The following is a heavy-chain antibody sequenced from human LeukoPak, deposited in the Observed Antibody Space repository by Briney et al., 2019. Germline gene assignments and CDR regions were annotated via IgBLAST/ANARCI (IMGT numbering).Heavy chain of an antibody. V-gene: IGHV4-39*01. CDR3: ARHGDDSGSYYFDY. Sequence: SETLSLTCTVSGGSISSSSYYWGWIRQPPGKGLEWIGSIYYSGSTYYNPSLKSRVTISVDTSKNQFSLKLGSVTAADTAVYYCARHGDDSGSYYFDYWGQGTLVTVSS. D-gene: IGHD1-26*01. J-gene: IGHJ4*02. CDR1: GGSISSSSYY. CDR2: IYYSGST.